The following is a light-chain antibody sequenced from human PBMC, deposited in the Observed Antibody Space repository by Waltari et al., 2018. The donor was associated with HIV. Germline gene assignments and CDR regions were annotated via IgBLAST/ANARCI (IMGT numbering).Light chain of an antibody. CDR3: CSYADKYTWV. J-gene: IGLJ3*02. V-gene: IGLV2-11*01. Sequence: QSALTQPRQVSGLPVQSVAISCTGTSSDVGDYNYVSWYQQHPGKAPKLLICDDNKGPSGVHERFSGSKSGNTASLTISGHQAEDEADYYCCSYADKYTWVFGGGTKLTVL. CDR2: DDN. CDR1: SSDVGDYNY.